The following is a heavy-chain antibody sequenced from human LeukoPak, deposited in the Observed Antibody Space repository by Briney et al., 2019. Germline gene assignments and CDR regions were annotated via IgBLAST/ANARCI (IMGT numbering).Heavy chain of an antibody. CDR1: GGTFSSYA. J-gene: IGHJ4*02. CDR3: ARDHGVPAAIE. CDR2: IIPIFGTA. Sequence: ASVKVSCKASGGTFSSYAISWLRQAPGQGLEWMGGIIPIFGTANYAQKFQGRVTITADESTSTAYMELSSLRSEDTAVYYCARDHGVPAAIEWGQGTLVSVSS. D-gene: IGHD2-2*01. V-gene: IGHV1-69*01.